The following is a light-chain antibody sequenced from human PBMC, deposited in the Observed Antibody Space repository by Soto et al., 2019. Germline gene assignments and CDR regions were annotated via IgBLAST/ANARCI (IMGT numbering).Light chain of an antibody. Sequence: EIVLTQSPGTLSLSPGERATLSCRASQSVSSNYLARYQQKPGQAPRLLIYGASSRATGIPDRFSGSGSGTDLTLTITRLEPEDFGVYYCQQYGSAPYTFGQGTKLEIK. V-gene: IGKV3-20*01. J-gene: IGKJ2*01. CDR2: GAS. CDR1: QSVSSNY. CDR3: QQYGSAPYT.